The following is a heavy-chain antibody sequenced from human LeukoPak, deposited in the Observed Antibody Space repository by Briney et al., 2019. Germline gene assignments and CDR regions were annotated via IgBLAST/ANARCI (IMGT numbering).Heavy chain of an antibody. CDR1: GFXFSSYW. D-gene: IGHD5-18*01. CDR2: IKQDGSEK. Sequence: GGSLRLSCAASGFXFSSYWMSWVRQAPGKGLEWVANIKQDGSEKYYVDSVKGRFTISRDNAKNSLYLQMNSLRAEDTAVYYCARVFRIQLWSSQGCFDYWGQGTLVTVSS. CDR3: ARVFRIQLWSSQGCFDY. J-gene: IGHJ4*02. V-gene: IGHV3-7*05.